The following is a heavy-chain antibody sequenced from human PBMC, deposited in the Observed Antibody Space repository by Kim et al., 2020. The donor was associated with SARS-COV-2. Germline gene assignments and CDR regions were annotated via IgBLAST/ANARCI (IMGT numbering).Heavy chain of an antibody. J-gene: IGHJ4*02. CDR1: GFTFSSYW. D-gene: IGHD2-2*01. Sequence: GGSLRLSCAASGFTFSSYWMSWVRQAPGKGLEWVANIKQDGSEKYYVDSVKGRFTISRDNAQNSLYLQMNSLRAEDTAVYYCARFSTRRGNIIVVPAAFFDYWGQGTLVTVSS. V-gene: IGHV3-7*03. CDR2: IKQDGSEK. CDR3: ARFSTRRGNIIVVPAAFFDY.